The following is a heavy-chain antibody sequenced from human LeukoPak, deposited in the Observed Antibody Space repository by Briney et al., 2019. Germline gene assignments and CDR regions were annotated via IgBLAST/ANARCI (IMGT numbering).Heavy chain of an antibody. CDR2: IYYSGST. J-gene: IGHJ4*02. D-gene: IGHD3-10*01. Sequence: PSETLSLTCTVSGGSMSPYHWGWIRQPPGKGLEWTGYIYYSGSTNYNPSLNSRVTISVDTSKNQFSLRLSSVTAADTAVYYCARGALLYGSGSYYNSWGQGTLVTVSS. V-gene: IGHV4-59*12. CDR1: GGSMSPYH. CDR3: ARGALLYGSGSYYNS.